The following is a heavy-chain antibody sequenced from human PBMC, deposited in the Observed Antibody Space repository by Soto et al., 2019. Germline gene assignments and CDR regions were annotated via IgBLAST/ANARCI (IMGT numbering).Heavy chain of an antibody. Sequence: PGGSLRLSCAASGFTFSAYEMNWVRQAPGKGLEWLSDINSSGRTIYNADVVKGRFTISRDNAENSLYLQMNGLRAEDTAVYYCARGIYSNFYYAMDVWGQGTTVTVSS. J-gene: IGHJ6*02. CDR3: ARGIYSNFYYAMDV. CDR1: GFTFSAYE. V-gene: IGHV3-48*03. D-gene: IGHD4-4*01. CDR2: INSSGRTI.